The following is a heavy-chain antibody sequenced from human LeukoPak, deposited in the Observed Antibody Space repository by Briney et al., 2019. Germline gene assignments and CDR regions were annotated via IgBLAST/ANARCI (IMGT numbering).Heavy chain of an antibody. D-gene: IGHD3/OR15-3a*01. J-gene: IGHJ4*02. CDR2: IYYSGST. V-gene: IGHV4-39*07. CDR3: ARARDFWTD. Sequence: PSETLSLTCTVSGGSISSSSYYWGWVRQPPGKGLEWIGSIYYSGSTYYNPSLKSRVTISVDTSKNQFSLKLSSVTAADTAVYYCARARDFWTDWGQGTLVTVSS. CDR1: GGSISSSSYY.